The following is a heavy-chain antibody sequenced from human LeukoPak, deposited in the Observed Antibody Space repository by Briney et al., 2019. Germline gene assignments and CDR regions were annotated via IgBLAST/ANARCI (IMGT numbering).Heavy chain of an antibody. V-gene: IGHV1-2*02. CDR3: ARVVGWFGGDFDS. CDR2: INPNSGGT. D-gene: IGHD3-10*01. Sequence: ASVKVSCKASGYAFTDYYIQWMRQAPGQGLEWMGWINPNSGGTNYAQNFQGRVTMTRDTSISTAYMDLSRLTSDDTAVYYCARVVGWFGGDFDSWGQGTLVTVSS. CDR1: GYAFTDYY. J-gene: IGHJ4*02.